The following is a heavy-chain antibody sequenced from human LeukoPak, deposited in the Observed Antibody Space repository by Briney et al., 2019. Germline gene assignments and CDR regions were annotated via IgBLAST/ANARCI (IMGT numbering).Heavy chain of an antibody. J-gene: IGHJ3*02. CDR1: GYTFTSYG. CDR2: ISAYNGNT. D-gene: IGHD1-26*01. V-gene: IGHV1-18*01. CDR3: ARDKTRTGSYLAFDI. Sequence: ASVKLSCTASGYTFTSYGISWVRQAPGQGLEWMGWISAYNGNTNYPQQLQGRVTMTTNTSTSTAYMELRSLRSDDTAVYYCARDKTRTGSYLAFDIWGQGTMVTVSS.